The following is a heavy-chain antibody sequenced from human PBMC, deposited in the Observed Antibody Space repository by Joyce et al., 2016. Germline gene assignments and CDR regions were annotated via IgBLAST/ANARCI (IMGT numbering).Heavy chain of an antibody. CDR2: IWNGGGKK. J-gene: IGHJ2*01. D-gene: IGHD3-16*01. Sequence: QVQLVESGGGAVQPGTSLRFSCEASGFTFSLYGMHWVRQAPGKGLEWVAIIWNGGGKKYYVDSVNGRFTIYRDNSKNTLWLQMNSLRADDTALYFCARASPYWYFDIWGRGTPVTVSS. V-gene: IGHV3-33*01. CDR3: ARASPYWYFDI. CDR1: GFTFSLYG.